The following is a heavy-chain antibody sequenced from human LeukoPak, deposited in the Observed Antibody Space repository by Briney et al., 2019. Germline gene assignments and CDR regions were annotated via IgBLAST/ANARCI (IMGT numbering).Heavy chain of an antibody. J-gene: IGHJ2*01. CDR1: GYTFTSYD. V-gene: IGHV1-8*01. D-gene: IGHD4-23*01. Sequence: ASVKVSCKASGYTFTSYDINWVRQATGQGLEWMGWMNPNSGNTGYAQKFQGRVTMTRNTSISTAYMELSSLRSEDTAVYYCARAGSAFYGGNSDWYFDLWGRGTLVTVSS. CDR3: ARAGSAFYGGNSDWYFDL. CDR2: MNPNSGNT.